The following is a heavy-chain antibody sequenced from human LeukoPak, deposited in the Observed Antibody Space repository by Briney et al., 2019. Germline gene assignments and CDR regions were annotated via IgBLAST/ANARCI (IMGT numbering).Heavy chain of an antibody. CDR3: ARGWGSYADFDY. D-gene: IGHD1-26*01. CDR1: GYSFTSHY. J-gene: IGHJ4*02. V-gene: IGHV1-46*01. Sequence: ASVKVSCKASGYSFTSHYMHWVRQAPGQGLEWMGLINPRGTATRYAESFQGRLTLTRDTSISTAYMELSRLRSDDTAVYYCARGWGSYADFDYWGQGTLVTVSS. CDR2: INPRGTAT.